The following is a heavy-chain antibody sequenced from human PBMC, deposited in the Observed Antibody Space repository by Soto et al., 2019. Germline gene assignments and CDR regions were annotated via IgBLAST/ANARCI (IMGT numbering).Heavy chain of an antibody. J-gene: IGHJ6*02. CDR1: GFTFSSYA. CDR2: ISGSGGST. Sequence: EVQLLESGGGLVQPGGSLRLSCAASGFTFSSYAMSWVRQAPGKGLEWVSAISGSGGSTYYADSVKGRFTISRDNSKNTLYLQMNSLRAEDTAVYYCAKGGWYRKYSSSSGPPGYYGMDVWGQGTTVTVSS. CDR3: AKGGWYRKYSSSSGPPGYYGMDV. D-gene: IGHD6-6*01. V-gene: IGHV3-23*01.